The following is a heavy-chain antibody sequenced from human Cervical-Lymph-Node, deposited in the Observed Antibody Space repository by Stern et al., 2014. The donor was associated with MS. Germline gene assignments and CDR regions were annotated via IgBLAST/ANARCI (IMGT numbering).Heavy chain of an antibody. Sequence: QITLKESGPVLVKSTETLTLTCTVSGFSLRKAGMGVSWIRQPPGQALEWLAHTFPNDEKSYRTSLKSRLTISKDTSKSQVVLTMTNMDPLDTATYYCARTLLLLFGDFSSRWFDPWGQGTLVTVSS. V-gene: IGHV2-26*01. CDR1: GFSLRKAGMG. CDR2: TFPNDEK. CDR3: ARTLLLLFGDFSSRWFDP. J-gene: IGHJ5*02. D-gene: IGHD2-21*01.